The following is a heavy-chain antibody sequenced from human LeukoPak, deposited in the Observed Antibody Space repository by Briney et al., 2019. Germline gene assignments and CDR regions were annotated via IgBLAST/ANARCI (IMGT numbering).Heavy chain of an antibody. V-gene: IGHV1-18*01. CDR3: ARDGDFGSPSYGYFDY. J-gene: IGHJ4*02. Sequence: ASVKVSCKASGYTFTSYGISWVRQAPGQGLEWMGWISAYNGNTNYAQKLQGRVTMTTDTSTSTAYMELRSLRSDDTAVYYCARDGDFGSPSYGYFDYWGQGTLVTVSS. CDR2: ISAYNGNT. D-gene: IGHD3-10*01. CDR1: GYTFTSYG.